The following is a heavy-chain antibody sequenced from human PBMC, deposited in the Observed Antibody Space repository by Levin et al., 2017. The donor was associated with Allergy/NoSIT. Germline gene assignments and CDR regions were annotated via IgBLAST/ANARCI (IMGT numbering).Heavy chain of an antibody. Sequence: GGSLRLSCAASGFTFSDHYMDWVRQAPGKGVEWVGRTRNKANSYTTEYAASVKGRFTISRDDSKNSLYLQMNSLKTEDTAVYYCARVADNVGGDDYWGQGTLVTVSS. J-gene: IGHJ4*02. D-gene: IGHD1-1*01. CDR3: ARVADNVGGDDY. V-gene: IGHV3-72*01. CDR2: TRNKANSYTT. CDR1: GFTFSDHY.